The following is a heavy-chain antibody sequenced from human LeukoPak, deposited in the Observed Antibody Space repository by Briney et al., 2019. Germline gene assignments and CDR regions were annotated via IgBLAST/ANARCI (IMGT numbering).Heavy chain of an antibody. V-gene: IGHV3-30*02. J-gene: IGHJ6*03. CDR1: GFTFSTYG. D-gene: IGHD4-23*01. CDR2: IRYDGSDK. Sequence: QPGGSLRLSCAASGFTFSTYGMYWVRQAPGKGLQWVTFIRYDGSDKYYADSVKGRFTISRDNIKNTLYLQMNSLRADDTAVYYCAKNGGKLHYYYMDVWGKGTTVTISS. CDR3: AKNGGKLHYYYMDV.